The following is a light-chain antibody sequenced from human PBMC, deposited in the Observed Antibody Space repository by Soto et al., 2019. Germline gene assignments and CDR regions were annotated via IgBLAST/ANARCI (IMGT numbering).Light chain of an antibody. J-gene: IGKJ4*01. CDR1: QDISSW. Sequence: DIQMTQSPSSVSASVGDRVTITCRASQDISSWLAWYQQKPGKAPKLLIYAASSLHSGVPPRFSGSESGTDFTLTISSLQPEDSASYYCQQDNSFPLTFGGGTKVEIK. CDR2: AAS. CDR3: QQDNSFPLT. V-gene: IGKV1-12*01.